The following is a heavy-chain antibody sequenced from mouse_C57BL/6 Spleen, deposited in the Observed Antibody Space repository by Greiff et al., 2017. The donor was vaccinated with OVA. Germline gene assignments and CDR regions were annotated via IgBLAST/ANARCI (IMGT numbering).Heavy chain of an antibody. J-gene: IGHJ4*01. CDR2: INPNNGGT. CDR3: ARSGGTIYAMDY. D-gene: IGHD3-1*01. Sequence: VQVQQSGPELVKPGASVKISCKASGYTFTDYYMNWVKQSHGKSLEWIGDINPNNGGTSYNQKFKGKATLTVDKSSGTAYMELRSLTSEDSAVYYCARSGGTIYAMDYWGQGTSVTVSS. CDR1: GYTFTDYY. V-gene: IGHV1-26*01.